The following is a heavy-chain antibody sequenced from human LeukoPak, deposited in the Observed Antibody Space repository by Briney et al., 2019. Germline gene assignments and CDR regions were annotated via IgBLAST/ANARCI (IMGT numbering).Heavy chain of an antibody. Sequence: PGGSLRLSCAASGFTVSSNYMSWVRQAPGKGLEWVSIIYSGGDTYYADSVNGRFTISRHNSKNTLFLQMNNLRAEDTAVYYCARAGGYSYGYGYYYYYGMDVWGQGTTVTVSS. CDR2: IYSGGDT. CDR1: GFTVSSNY. V-gene: IGHV3-53*04. D-gene: IGHD5-18*01. CDR3: ARAGGYSYGYGYYYYYGMDV. J-gene: IGHJ6*02.